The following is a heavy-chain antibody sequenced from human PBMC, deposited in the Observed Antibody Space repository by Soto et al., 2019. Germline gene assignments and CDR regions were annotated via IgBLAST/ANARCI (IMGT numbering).Heavy chain of an antibody. J-gene: IGHJ5*01. CDR2: VNHSGRV. CDR1: GGSFSGHS. V-gene: IGHV4-34*01. CDR3: STRAYDTNGYYRFDP. Sequence: SETLSLTCAVYGGSFSGHSWTWIRQSPGKGLEWIGDVNHSGRVNYSPSLKSRVTISLDTSKNQFSLTLSAVTAADTAMYYCSTRAYDTNGYYRFDPWGQGTLVTVSS. D-gene: IGHD3-22*01.